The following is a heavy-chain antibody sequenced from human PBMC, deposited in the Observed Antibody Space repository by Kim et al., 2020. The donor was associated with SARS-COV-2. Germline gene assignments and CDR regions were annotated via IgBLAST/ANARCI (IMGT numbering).Heavy chain of an antibody. D-gene: IGHD3-3*01. CDR1: GFTFSSYW. V-gene: IGHV3-7*03. CDR3: AREEADYDFWSGYYKRRGDYGMDV. CDR2: IKQDGSEK. Sequence: GGSLRLSCAASGFTFSSYWMSWVRQAPGKGLEWVANIKQDGSEKYYVDSVKGRFTISRDNAKNSLYLQMNSLRAEDTAVYYCAREEADYDFWSGYYKRRGDYGMDVWGQGTTVTVSS. J-gene: IGHJ6*02.